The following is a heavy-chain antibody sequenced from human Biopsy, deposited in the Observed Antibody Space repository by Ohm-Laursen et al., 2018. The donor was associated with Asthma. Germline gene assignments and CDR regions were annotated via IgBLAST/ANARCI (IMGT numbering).Heavy chain of an antibody. CDR1: GYTFISFA. J-gene: IGHJ6*02. V-gene: IGHV7-4-1*02. Sequence: ASVKVSCKASGYTFISFAIHWARQAPGQRLEWMGRINTNTGNPTYAQGFTGRFVFSLDTSVSTAYLQISSLKADGTAVYYCARGLLGMDVWGQGTTVTVS. CDR2: INTNTGNP. D-gene: IGHD2-15*01. CDR3: ARGLLGMDV.